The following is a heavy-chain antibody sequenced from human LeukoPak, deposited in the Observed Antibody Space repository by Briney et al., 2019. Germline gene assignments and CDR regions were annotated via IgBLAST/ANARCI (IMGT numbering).Heavy chain of an antibody. CDR3: ARGAIIYCGGDCFYFDY. CDR1: GFTVSSNY. J-gene: IGHJ4*02. Sequence: QPGGSLRLSCAASGFTVSSNYMSWVRQAPGKGLEWVSLIYSGGFTYYADSVKGQFTISRDNSKNTLYLQMNSLRDEDTAVYYCARGAIIYCGGDCFYFDYWGQGTLVTVSS. D-gene: IGHD2-21*02. CDR2: IYSGGFT. V-gene: IGHV3-53*01.